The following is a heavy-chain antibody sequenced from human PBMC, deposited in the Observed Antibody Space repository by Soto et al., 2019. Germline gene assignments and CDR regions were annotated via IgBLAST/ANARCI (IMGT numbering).Heavy chain of an antibody. Sequence: GRSHRLPYTASGFTFGDYGLSWFRQAPGKGLEWVGFIRSKAHGGTTEYAASVKGRFTISRDDSKSIAYLQMSSLKSEDTAVYYCTRVKDYGATGWFDPWGQGTLVTVS. CDR2: IRSKAHGGTT. V-gene: IGHV3-49*03. CDR3: TRVKDYGATGWFDP. CDR1: GFTFGDYG. D-gene: IGHD4-17*01. J-gene: IGHJ5*02.